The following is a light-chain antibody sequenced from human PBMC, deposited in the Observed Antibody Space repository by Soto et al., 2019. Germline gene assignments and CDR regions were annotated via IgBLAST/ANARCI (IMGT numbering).Light chain of an antibody. Sequence: EIVLTQSPATLSLSPGERATLSCRASQSVSSYLAWYQQKPGQAPRLLIYDASNRATGIPARFSGSGSGTDFTLTISSLEPEDFVVYYCQQRSNWPPVTFGQGTKVEIK. CDR3: QQRSNWPPVT. CDR2: DAS. V-gene: IGKV3-11*01. CDR1: QSVSSY. J-gene: IGKJ1*01.